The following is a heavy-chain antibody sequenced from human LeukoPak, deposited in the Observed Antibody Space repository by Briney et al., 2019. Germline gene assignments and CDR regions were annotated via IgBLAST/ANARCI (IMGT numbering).Heavy chain of an antibody. J-gene: IGHJ4*02. D-gene: IGHD3-3*01. V-gene: IGHV1-18*01. Sequence: ASVKVSCKASGYTFTSYGISWVRQAPGQGLEWMGWISAYNGNTNYAQKLQGRVTMTTDTSTSTAYMELRSLRSDDTAVYYCARVGHRYYDFWSDYRQYYFDYWGQGTLVTVSS. CDR1: GYTFTSYG. CDR2: ISAYNGNT. CDR3: ARVGHRYYDFWSDYRQYYFDY.